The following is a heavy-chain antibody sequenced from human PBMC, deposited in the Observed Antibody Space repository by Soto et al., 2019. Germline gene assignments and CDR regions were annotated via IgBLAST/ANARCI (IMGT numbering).Heavy chain of an antibody. V-gene: IGHV3-33*01. D-gene: IGHD4-17*01. Sequence: QVQLVESGGGVVQPGGSLRLSCAASGFTLSGSDIHWVRQAPGTGLEWVAVVWYDGVNTNYADSVRGRFTISRDSPKNTVYLQMNSLRAEDTAVYFCARDYDYDDMARLLDYWGQGTLVTVSS. J-gene: IGHJ4*02. CDR3: ARDYDYDDMARLLDY. CDR2: VWYDGVNT. CDR1: GFTLSGSD.